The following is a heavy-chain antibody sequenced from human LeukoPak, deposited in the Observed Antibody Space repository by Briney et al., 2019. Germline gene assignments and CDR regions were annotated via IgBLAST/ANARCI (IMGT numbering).Heavy chain of an antibody. D-gene: IGHD5-24*01. V-gene: IGHV3-9*01. J-gene: IGHJ4*02. CDR3: AKDNDEGWLQFGYFDY. CDR2: ISWNSGSI. Sequence: GRSLRLSCAASGFTFDDYAMHWVRQAPGKGLEWVSGISWNSGSIGYADSVKGRFTISRDNAKNSLYLQMNSLRAEDTALYYCAKDNDEGWLQFGYFDYWGQGTLVTVSS. CDR1: GFTFDDYA.